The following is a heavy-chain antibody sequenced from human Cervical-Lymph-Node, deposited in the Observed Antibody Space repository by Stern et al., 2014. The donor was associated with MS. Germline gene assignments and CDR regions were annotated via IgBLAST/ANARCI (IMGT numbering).Heavy chain of an antibody. Sequence: QVQLVQSGAEVQKPGASVKVSCKASGYTFISYDINWVRQATGQGLEWMGWMNPKTGNAVYAQTFQGRVTLTRNTSISTAYMELSSLTSGDTAVYYCASPSLVNGAFDIWGQGTMLTVSS. CDR2: MNPKTGNA. CDR3: ASPSLVNGAFDI. CDR1: GYTFISYD. V-gene: IGHV1-8*01. J-gene: IGHJ3*02.